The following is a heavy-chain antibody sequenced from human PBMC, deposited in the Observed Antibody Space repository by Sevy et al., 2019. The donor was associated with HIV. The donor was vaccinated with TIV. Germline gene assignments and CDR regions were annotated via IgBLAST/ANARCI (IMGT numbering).Heavy chain of an antibody. Sequence: SETLSLTCSVSGDSITTSGSYWGWIRQSPGKGLEWIGDFSYGGITNYTPSLRGRATISRDTSKNHISLKMTSVTAADTAVYYCARIFSHWGQGSLVTVSS. CDR1: GDSITTSGSY. CDR2: FSYGGIT. V-gene: IGHV4-39*02. D-gene: IGHD3-3*01. CDR3: ARIFSH. J-gene: IGHJ4*02.